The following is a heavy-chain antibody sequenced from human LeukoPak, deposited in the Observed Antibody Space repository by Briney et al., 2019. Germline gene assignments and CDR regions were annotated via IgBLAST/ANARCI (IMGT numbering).Heavy chain of an antibody. J-gene: IGHJ4*02. D-gene: IGHD3-9*01. Sequence: PSETLSLTCTVSGGSISSSSYYWGWIRQPPGKGLEWIGNIHYSGSTYYNASLNSRITMSIDTSKNRFSLRLSSVTAADTAVFFCARLPERSDLLPSYANSFDWWGQGTLVTVSS. CDR2: IHYSGST. V-gene: IGHV4-39*01. CDR3: ARLPERSDLLPSYANSFDW. CDR1: GGSISSSSYY.